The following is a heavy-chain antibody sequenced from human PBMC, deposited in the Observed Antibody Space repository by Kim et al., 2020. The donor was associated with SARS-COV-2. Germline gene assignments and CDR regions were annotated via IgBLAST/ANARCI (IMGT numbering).Heavy chain of an antibody. CDR1: GGSINSYY. Sequence: SETLSLTCTVSGGSINSYYWSWIRQSPGKGLEWIGYIYYSGSTNYNPSLKSRVTISLDTSKNQFSLKLSSVTASDTAVYYCARHKVARMLLVVIISHIDYWGQGTLVTVSS. D-gene: IGHD3-10*01. V-gene: IGHV4-59*08. CDR2: IYYSGST. CDR3: ARHKVARMLLVVIISHIDY. J-gene: IGHJ4*02.